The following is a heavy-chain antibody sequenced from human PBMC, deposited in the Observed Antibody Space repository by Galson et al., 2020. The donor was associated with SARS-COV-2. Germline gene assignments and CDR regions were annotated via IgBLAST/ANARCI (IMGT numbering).Heavy chain of an antibody. CDR2: INPNSGGT. CDR1: GYTFTGYY. CDR3: ASGYTNCSGGSCYPHGYYYYMDV. V-gene: IGHV1-2*02. D-gene: IGHD2-15*01. J-gene: IGHJ6*03. Sequence: ASVKVSCKASGYTFTGYYMHWVRQAPRQGLEWMGWINPNSGGTNYAQKFQGRVTMTRDTSISTAYMELSRLRSDDTAVYYCASGYTNCSGGSCYPHGYYYYMDVWGKGTTVTVSS.